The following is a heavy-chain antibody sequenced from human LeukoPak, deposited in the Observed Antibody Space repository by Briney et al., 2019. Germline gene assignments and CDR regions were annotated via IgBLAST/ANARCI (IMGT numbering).Heavy chain of an antibody. CDR3: ARDPRYSSSWYWAFDI. CDR1: GGSISSYY. Sequence: PSETLPLTCTVSGGSISSYYWSWLRQPAGKGLEWIGRIYTSGSTNYNPSLKSRVTMSVDTSKNQSSLKLSSVTAADTAVYYCARDPRYSSSWYWAFDIWGQGTMVTVSS. V-gene: IGHV4-4*07. CDR2: IYTSGST. J-gene: IGHJ3*02. D-gene: IGHD6-13*01.